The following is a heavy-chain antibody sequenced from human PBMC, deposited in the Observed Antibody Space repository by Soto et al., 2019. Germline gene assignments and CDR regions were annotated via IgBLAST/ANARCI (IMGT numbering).Heavy chain of an antibody. CDR2: ISGGGGSI. CDR1: GFNFNTYA. D-gene: IGHD3-10*02. Sequence: EVQVLESGGGLVQPGGSLRLSCAASGFNFNTYAMSWVRQAPGKGLEWVSGISGGGGSIHYVDSVKGQFTISRDNSKNTLYLQMNSLRGEDTAVYYCAKGKSSNYVSHAFDVWGQGTMVTVSS. CDR3: AKGKSSNYVSHAFDV. J-gene: IGHJ3*01. V-gene: IGHV3-23*01.